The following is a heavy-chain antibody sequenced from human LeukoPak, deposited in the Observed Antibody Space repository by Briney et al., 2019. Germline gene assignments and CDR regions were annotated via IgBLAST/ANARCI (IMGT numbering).Heavy chain of an antibody. CDR2: IYYSGST. V-gene: IGHV4-59*01. D-gene: IGHD3-22*01. CDR3: ARVRRYYDSSGYYQYYFDY. J-gene: IGHJ4*02. CDR1: GGSISSYY. Sequence: PSETLSLTCTVSGGSISSYYWSWFRQPPGKGLEWIGYIYYSGSTNYNPSLKSRVTISVDTSKNQFSLKLSSVTAADTAVYYCARVRRYYDSSGYYQYYFDYWGQGTLVTVSS.